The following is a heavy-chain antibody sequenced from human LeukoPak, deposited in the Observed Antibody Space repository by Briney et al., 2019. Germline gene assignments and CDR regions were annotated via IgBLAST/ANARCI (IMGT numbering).Heavy chain of an antibody. J-gene: IGHJ4*02. D-gene: IGHD1-26*01. V-gene: IGHV1-46*01. CDR1: GYTFTNYY. Sequence: ASVKVSCKASGYTFTNYYMHWVRQAPGQGLEWMGIINPSDGSISYAQKFQGRVIMTRDTSTSTVYMDLSSLRSEDTAVYYCARDREVGTTRKYFDYWGQGTLVTVSS. CDR3: ARDREVGTTRKYFDY. CDR2: INPSDGSI.